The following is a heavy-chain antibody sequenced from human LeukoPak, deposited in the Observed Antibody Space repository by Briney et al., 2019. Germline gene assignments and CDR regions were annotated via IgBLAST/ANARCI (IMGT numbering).Heavy chain of an antibody. V-gene: IGHV4-39*07. D-gene: IGHD3-3*01. CDR2: IHCTGST. J-gene: IGHJ5*02. CDR3: ARHPIERSLGGVPDWFDP. CDR1: GGSIDRGDYY. Sequence: SETLSLTWTVSGGSIDRGDYYWGWVRQPPGKGLECIASIHCTGSTYYDPSLKSRVTLSVDTSKNQFSLNLYSVTAADTAIYYCARHPIERSLGGVPDWFDPWGQGTLVTVSS.